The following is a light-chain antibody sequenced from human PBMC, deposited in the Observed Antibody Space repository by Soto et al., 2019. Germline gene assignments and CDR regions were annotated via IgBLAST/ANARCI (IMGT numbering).Light chain of an antibody. CDR2: EVS. J-gene: IGLJ2*01. CDR1: SSDVGAYNY. CDR3: SSYAGSNNFVV. V-gene: IGLV2-8*01. Sequence: QSALTQPPSASGSPGQSVTISCTGTSSDVGAYNYVSWYQQHPGKAPKLMIYEVSKRPSGVPDRFSGSKSGNTASLTVSGLQAEDEADYYCSSYAGSNNFVVFGGGTQPTVL.